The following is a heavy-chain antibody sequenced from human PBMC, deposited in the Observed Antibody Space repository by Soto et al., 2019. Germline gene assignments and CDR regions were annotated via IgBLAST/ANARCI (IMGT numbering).Heavy chain of an antibody. V-gene: IGHV3-7*03. D-gene: IGHD1-7*01. J-gene: IGHJ4*02. CDR2: IKRDESEK. Sequence: EVQLVESGGGLVQPGGSLRLSCAASGFTFSSHWMSWVRQAPGKGLEWVANIKRDESEKYYLDSVRGRFTISRDNAKDSLYLQMNSLRVEDTAVYYCVKGGTNFASWGQGTLVTVSS. CDR1: GFTFSSHW. CDR3: VKGGTNFAS.